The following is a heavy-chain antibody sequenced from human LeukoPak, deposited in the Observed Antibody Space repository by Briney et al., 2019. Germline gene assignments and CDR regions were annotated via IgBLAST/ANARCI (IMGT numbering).Heavy chain of an antibody. V-gene: IGHV3-23*01. D-gene: IGHD6-19*01. Sequence: PGGSMRLSSAAYGFTFSSYSMSWVRQAPGKGLEWVSAISGSGGSTYYADSAKGRFTISRDNSKNTLYLQMNSLRAEDTAVYYCAKEGYSSGWYPFDYWGRGTLVTVSS. CDR1: GFTFSSYS. CDR2: ISGSGGST. CDR3: AKEGYSSGWYPFDY. J-gene: IGHJ4*02.